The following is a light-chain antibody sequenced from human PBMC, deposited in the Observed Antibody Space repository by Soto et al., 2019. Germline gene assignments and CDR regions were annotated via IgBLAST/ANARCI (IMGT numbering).Light chain of an antibody. Sequence: ERAMTQSPATLSVSPGERATLSCRASQSVGSNLAWYQQKPGQAPRLLIYGASTRATGIPVRFSGSASGTEFTLTISSLQSEDFTVYYCQQYNKWPLTFGQGTKVDIK. CDR3: QQYNKWPLT. CDR2: GAS. J-gene: IGKJ1*01. CDR1: QSVGSN. V-gene: IGKV3-15*01.